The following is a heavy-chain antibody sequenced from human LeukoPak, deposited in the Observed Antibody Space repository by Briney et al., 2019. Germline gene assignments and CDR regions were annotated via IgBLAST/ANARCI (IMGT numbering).Heavy chain of an antibody. Sequence: SETLSLTCSVSGYSISSAYYWGWIRQPPGKGLEWIGTMYHSGSTNYNPSPKSRVTISVDTSKNQFSLKLSSVTAADTAVYYCARHRYYGSGRLNWFDPWGQGTLVTVSS. D-gene: IGHD3-10*01. V-gene: IGHV4-38-2*02. CDR2: MYHSGST. CDR3: ARHRYYGSGRLNWFDP. J-gene: IGHJ5*02. CDR1: GYSISSAYY.